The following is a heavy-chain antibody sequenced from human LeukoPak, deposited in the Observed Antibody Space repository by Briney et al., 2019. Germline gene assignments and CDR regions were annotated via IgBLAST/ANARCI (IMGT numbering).Heavy chain of an antibody. CDR3: ARLGLSSVTMIMD. V-gene: IGHV4-59*08. D-gene: IGHD3-22*01. CDR1: GGSISSFY. Sequence: PSETLSLTCSVSGGSISSFYWSWIRQPPGKGLEWIAYVYYSGNVNYNPSLKSRVTILADASKNQFSLRRNSVTAADTAVYYCARLGLSSVTMIMDWGQGTLVTVSS. J-gene: IGHJ4*02. CDR2: VYYSGNV.